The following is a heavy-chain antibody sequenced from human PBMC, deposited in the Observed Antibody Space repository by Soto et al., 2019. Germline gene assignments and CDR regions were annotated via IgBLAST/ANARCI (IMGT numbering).Heavy chain of an antibody. CDR2: INPSGGST. CDR1: GYAFSNFY. CDR3: ARADYYGSSGYHLDY. D-gene: IGHD3-22*01. V-gene: IGHV1-46*01. J-gene: IGHJ4*02. Sequence: QVQVAQSGAEVKRPGASVKVSCKASGYAFSNFYIRWVRQGPGQGLEWMGIINPSGGSTAYAQKFLGRVTMTRDTSTSTVYMELSSLGSEDTALYYCARADYYGSSGYHLDYWGQGTLVTVSS.